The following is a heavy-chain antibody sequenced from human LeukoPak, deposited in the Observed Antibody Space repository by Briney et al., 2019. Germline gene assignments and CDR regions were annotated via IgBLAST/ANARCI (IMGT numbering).Heavy chain of an antibody. CDR3: ARDPTTVFQISYYFDF. CDR2: INARGLT. CDR1: GVSFSGYH. D-gene: IGHD4-17*01. V-gene: IGHV4-34*01. J-gene: IGHJ4*02. Sequence: PSETLSLTCAVHGVSFSGYHWNWIRQFPGKGLEWIGEINARGLTNYNPSLESRVTIFADTSKKQFSLKLTSVTAADTAVYYCARDPTTVFQISYYFDFWGQGTLVTVSS.